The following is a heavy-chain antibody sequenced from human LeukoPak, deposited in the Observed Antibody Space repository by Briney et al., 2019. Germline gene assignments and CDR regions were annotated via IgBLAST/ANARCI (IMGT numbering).Heavy chain of an antibody. CDR2: ISGSGGST. D-gene: IGHD3-22*01. V-gene: IGHV3-23*01. CDR1: GFTFSSYA. J-gene: IGHJ4*02. CDR3: XXXXXGYSPYYFDY. Sequence: PGGSLRLSCAASGFTFSSYAMSWVRQAPGKGLEWVSAISGSGGSTYYADSVKGRFTISRDNSKNTLYLQMNSLRAEDTAVYYXXXXXXGYSPYYFDYWGQGTLVTVSS.